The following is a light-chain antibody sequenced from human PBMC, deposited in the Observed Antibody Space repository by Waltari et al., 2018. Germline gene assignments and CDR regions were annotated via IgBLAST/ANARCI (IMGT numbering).Light chain of an antibody. CDR3: QAWDSSAAV. Sequence: SYELAQPPSVSVSPGQTASITCSGDKLGANYVSWYQQKPGQSPVVVIYRDTERPSGIPERFSGSNSGNTATLTISGTHTMDEADYYCQAWDSSAAVFGGGTKLTVL. CDR2: RDT. CDR1: KLGANY. J-gene: IGLJ2*01. V-gene: IGLV3-1*01.